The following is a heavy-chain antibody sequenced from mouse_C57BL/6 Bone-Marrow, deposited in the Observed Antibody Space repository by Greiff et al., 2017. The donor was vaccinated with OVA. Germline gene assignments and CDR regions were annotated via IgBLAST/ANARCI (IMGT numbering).Heavy chain of an antibody. J-gene: IGHJ2*01. CDR3: TRDGQLGGYFDY. Sequence: EVKLVESGEGLVKPGGSLKLSCAASGFTFSSYAMSWVRQTPEKRLEWVAYISSGGDYIYYADTVKGRFTISRDNARNTLYLQMSSLKSEDTAMYYCTRDGQLGGYFDYWGQGTTLTVSS. V-gene: IGHV5-9-1*02. CDR1: GFTFSSYA. D-gene: IGHD4-1*02. CDR2: ISSGGDYI.